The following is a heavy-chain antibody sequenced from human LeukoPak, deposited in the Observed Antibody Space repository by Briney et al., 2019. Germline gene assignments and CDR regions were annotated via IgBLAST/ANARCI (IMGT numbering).Heavy chain of an antibody. V-gene: IGHV1-69*04. J-gene: IGHJ4*02. D-gene: IGHD5-12*01. CDR3: ARDQQSSDIVATIMYYFDY. CDR1: GGTFSSYA. Sequence: SVKVSCKASGGTFSSYAISWVRQAPGQGLEWMGRIIPIFGIANYAQKFQGRVTITADKSTSTAYMELSSLRSEDTAVYYCARDQQSSDIVATIMYYFDYWGQGTLVTVSS. CDR2: IIPIFGIA.